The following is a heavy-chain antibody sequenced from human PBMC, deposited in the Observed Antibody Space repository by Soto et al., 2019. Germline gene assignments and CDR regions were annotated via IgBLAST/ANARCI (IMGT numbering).Heavy chain of an antibody. Sequence: GGSLRLSCAASGFTFSSYGMHWVRQAPGKGLEWVAIISYDESNEYYADSVKGRFTISRDNSKNTLYLHMNSLRAEDTAVYYCAKGLDYYGSGSRPFHFDYWGQGTLVTVSS. CDR3: AKGLDYYGSGSRPFHFDY. J-gene: IGHJ4*02. V-gene: IGHV3-30*18. D-gene: IGHD3-10*01. CDR1: GFTFSSYG. CDR2: ISYDESNE.